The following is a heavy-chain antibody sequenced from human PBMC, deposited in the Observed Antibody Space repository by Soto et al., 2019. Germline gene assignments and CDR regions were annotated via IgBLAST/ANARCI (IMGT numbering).Heavy chain of an antibody. V-gene: IGHV1-69*13. J-gene: IGHJ3*02. CDR2: IIPIFGTA. Sequence: SVKVSCKASGGTFSSYAIGWVRQAPGQGLEWMGGIIPIFGTANYAQKFQGRVTITADESTSTAYMELSSLRSEDTVVYYCARGGRDGYIRSAFDIWGQGTMVTVSS. CDR1: GGTFSSYA. CDR3: ARGGRDGYIRSAFDI. D-gene: IGHD5-12*01.